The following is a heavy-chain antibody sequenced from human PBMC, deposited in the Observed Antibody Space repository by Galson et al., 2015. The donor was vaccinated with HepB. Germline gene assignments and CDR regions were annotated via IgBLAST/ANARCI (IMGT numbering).Heavy chain of an antibody. J-gene: IGHJ4*02. D-gene: IGHD3-16*01. CDR1: GFIFSDSD. V-gene: IGHV3-73*01. Sequence: SLRLSCAASGFIFSDSDIHWIRRASGKGLEWVGYIRRKDRNYATAYAESVEGRFTISRDESMNTAYLQMNSLKTEDTAVYYCTRQGDTIDYWGQGTRVTVSS. CDR2: IRRKDRNYAT. CDR3: TRQGDTIDY.